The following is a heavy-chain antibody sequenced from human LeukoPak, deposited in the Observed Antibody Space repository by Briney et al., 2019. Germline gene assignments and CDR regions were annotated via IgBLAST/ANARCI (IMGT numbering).Heavy chain of an antibody. D-gene: IGHD2-21*01. CDR1: GGSISSYN. Sequence: SETLSLTCTVSGGSISSYNWGWIRQPPGKGLEWIGNIFTSGSTNYNPNYNPSVKSRVTISVDTSKNQFSLKLSSVTAADTAVYYCARLSIGPRPYYYYYMDVWGKGTTGTVSS. CDR3: ARLSIGPRPYYYYYMDV. J-gene: IGHJ6*03. CDR2: IFTSGST. V-gene: IGHV4-4*09.